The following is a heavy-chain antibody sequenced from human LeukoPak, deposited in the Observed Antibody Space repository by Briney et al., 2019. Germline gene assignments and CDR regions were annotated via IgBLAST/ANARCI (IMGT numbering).Heavy chain of an antibody. CDR1: GFTFRDYY. V-gene: IGHV3-11*06. CDR3: ARDAPGDNPIDY. D-gene: IGHD4-17*01. J-gene: IGHJ4*02. Sequence: PGGSLRLSCAAAGFTFRDYYMSWIRQAPGKGLEWVSYISSSSSYTNYAGSVKGRFTISRDNAENSLFLQMTSLRAEDTAVYYCARDAPGDNPIDYWGQGTLVTVSS. CDR2: ISSSSSYT.